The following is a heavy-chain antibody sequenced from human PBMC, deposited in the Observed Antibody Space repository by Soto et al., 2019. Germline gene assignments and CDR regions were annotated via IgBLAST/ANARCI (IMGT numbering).Heavy chain of an antibody. V-gene: IGHV3-64D*06. CDR3: LTWQGIHARNFDY. Sequence: GWSLRLSCSASGFTFSTSAMHWVRQAAGKGLEYVSAINANGGTTYYTDSVKGRFTISRDNSQNTLYLQMSSLETEDTAVYYYLTWQGIHARNFDYWGQGTLVTLS. CDR1: GFTFSTSA. D-gene: IGHD5-18*01. J-gene: IGHJ4*02. CDR2: INANGGTT.